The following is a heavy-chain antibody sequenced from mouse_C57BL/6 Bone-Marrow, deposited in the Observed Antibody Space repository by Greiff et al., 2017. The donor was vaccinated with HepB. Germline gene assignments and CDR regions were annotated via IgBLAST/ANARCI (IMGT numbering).Heavy chain of an antibody. J-gene: IGHJ1*03. CDR1: GFTFSDYY. V-gene: IGHV5-12*01. Sequence: EVHLVESGGGLVQPGGSLKLSCAASGFTFSDYYMYWVRQTPEKRLEWVAYISNGGGSTYYPDTVKGRFTISRDNAKNTLYLQMSRLKSEDTAMYYCARRNYGSRDWYFDVWGTGTTVTVSS. CDR3: ARRNYGSRDWYFDV. CDR2: ISNGGGST. D-gene: IGHD1-1*01.